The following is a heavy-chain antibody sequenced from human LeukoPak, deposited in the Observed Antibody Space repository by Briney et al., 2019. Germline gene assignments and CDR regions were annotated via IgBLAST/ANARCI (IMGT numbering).Heavy chain of an antibody. D-gene: IGHD3-10*01. Sequence: ASVKVSCKAYGYTFTGYGISWVRQAPGQGLEWMGWISDYNGHRNFAQKLQDRVTMTTDTSTNTAYMELGSLISDDTAFYYCARDRYGTGSYDYWGQGTLVAVSS. CDR2: ISDYNGHR. V-gene: IGHV1-18*01. CDR1: GYTFTGYG. J-gene: IGHJ4*02. CDR3: ARDRYGTGSYDY.